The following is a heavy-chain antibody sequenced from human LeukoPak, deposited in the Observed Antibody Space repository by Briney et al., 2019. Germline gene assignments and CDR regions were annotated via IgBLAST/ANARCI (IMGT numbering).Heavy chain of an antibody. V-gene: IGHV3-23*01. CDR2: IGRGGDTT. J-gene: IGHJ4*02. D-gene: IGHD6-13*01. CDR1: GFTFSNHA. Sequence: QPGGSLRLSCAASGFTFSNHAMAWARQAPGKGLEWVSSIGRGGDTTYYADSVKGRFTISRDNSKSTLYLQMNSLRAEDTAIYYCAKTLDTTSWYPFDYWGQGTLVTVSS. CDR3: AKTLDTTSWYPFDY.